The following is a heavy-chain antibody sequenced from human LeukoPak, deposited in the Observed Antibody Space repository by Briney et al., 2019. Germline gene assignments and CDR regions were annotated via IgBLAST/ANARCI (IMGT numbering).Heavy chain of an antibody. V-gene: IGHV4-34*01. CDR3: GRGRTRSYGFQH. CDR2: INHSGST. D-gene: IGHD1-26*01. CDR1: GGSFSGYY. J-gene: IGHJ1*01. Sequence: SETLSLTCAVYGGSFSGYYWSRIRQPPGKGLEWIGEINHSGSTNYNPSLKSRVTIAVDTSKNQFSLKLSSVTAADTAVYYCGRGRTRSYGFQHWGQGTLVTVSS.